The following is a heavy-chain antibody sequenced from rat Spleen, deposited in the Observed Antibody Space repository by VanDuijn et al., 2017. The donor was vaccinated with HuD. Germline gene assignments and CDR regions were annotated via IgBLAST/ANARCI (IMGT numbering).Heavy chain of an antibody. Sequence: EVQLVESDGGLVQPGRSLKLSCAASGFTFSDYYMAWVRQAPTKGLEWVATISYDGSSTYYRDSVKGRFTISRDNAKNTLYLQLNSLKSEDTAIYYCARRSSVESGFAYWGQGTLVTVSS. CDR3: ARRSSVESGFAY. J-gene: IGHJ3*01. CDR1: GFTFSDYY. V-gene: IGHV5-7*01. CDR2: ISYDGSST.